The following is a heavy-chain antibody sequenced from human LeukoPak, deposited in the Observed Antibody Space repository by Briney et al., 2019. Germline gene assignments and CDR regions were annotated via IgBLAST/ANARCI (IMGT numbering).Heavy chain of an antibody. CDR1: GGSISSDGYY. CDR3: ARGDFHFFGRLGRGI. D-gene: IGHD3-3*01. J-gene: IGHJ3*02. V-gene: IGHV4-31*03. Sequence: SETLSLTCTVSGGSISSDGYYWSWIRQHPGKGLEWIGYIHYSGSTHYNPSLKSRVTISEDTSKNQFSLKLNSVTAADTAVYYWARGDFHFFGRLGRGIWGQGKMVTVSS. CDR2: IHYSGST.